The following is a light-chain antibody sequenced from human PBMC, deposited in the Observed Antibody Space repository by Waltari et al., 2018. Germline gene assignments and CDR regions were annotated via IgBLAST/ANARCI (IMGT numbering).Light chain of an antibody. CDR2: DAS. J-gene: IGKJ4*01. CDR1: QSVSSY. Sequence: EIVLTQSPATLSLSPGERATLSCRASQSVSSYLAWYQQKPGQAPRLLIYDASNRATGIPARFSGSGSGTDFTLTISSLEPEDFAVYYCQQRSNWQATFGGGTKVEIK. V-gene: IGKV3-11*01. CDR3: QQRSNWQAT.